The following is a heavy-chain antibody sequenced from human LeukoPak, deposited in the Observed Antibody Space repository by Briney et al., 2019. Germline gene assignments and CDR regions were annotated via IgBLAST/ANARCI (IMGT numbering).Heavy chain of an antibody. Sequence: GGSLRLSCAASGFTFSSYAMHWVRQAPGKGLEWVAVISYDGSNKYYADSVKGRFTISRDNSKNTLCLQMNSLRAEDTAVYYCAREAMVYGAIAFDIWGQGTMVTVSS. CDR2: ISYDGSNK. CDR1: GFTFSSYA. D-gene: IGHD2-8*01. CDR3: AREAMVYGAIAFDI. J-gene: IGHJ3*02. V-gene: IGHV3-30-3*01.